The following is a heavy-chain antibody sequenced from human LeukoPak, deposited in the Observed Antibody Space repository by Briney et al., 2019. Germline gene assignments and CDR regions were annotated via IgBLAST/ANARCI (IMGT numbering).Heavy chain of an antibody. CDR2: ISAYNGNT. CDR1: GYTFTSYG. D-gene: IGHD3-16*01. Sequence: GASVKVSCKASGYTFTSYGISWVRQAPGQGLEWMGWISAYNGNTNYAQKFQDRVSITRNTSISTAYMELNSLRSEDTAVYYCARGTKSGLGESSIGYWGQGTLVTVSS. CDR3: ARGTKSGLGESSIGY. V-gene: IGHV1-18*01. J-gene: IGHJ4*02.